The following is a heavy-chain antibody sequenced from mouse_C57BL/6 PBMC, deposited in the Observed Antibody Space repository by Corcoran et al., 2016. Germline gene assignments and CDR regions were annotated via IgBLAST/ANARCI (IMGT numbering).Heavy chain of an antibody. CDR3: ARGPFYYGSSPWYCDV. J-gene: IGHJ1*03. Sequence: QIQLVQSGPELKKPGETVKISCKASGYTFTTYGMSWVKQAPGKGLKWMGWINTYSGVPTYADDFKGRFAFSLETSASTAYLQINNLKNEDTATYFCARGPFYYGSSPWYCDVWGTGTTVTVSS. CDR2: INTYSGVP. D-gene: IGHD1-1*01. CDR1: GYTFTTYG. V-gene: IGHV9-3*01.